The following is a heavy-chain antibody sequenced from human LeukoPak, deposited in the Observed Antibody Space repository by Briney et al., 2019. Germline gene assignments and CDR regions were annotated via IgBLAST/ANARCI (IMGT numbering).Heavy chain of an antibody. CDR1: GFTFSTYW. CDR3: ARVVLDHF. CDR2: ISSGSRRI. D-gene: IGHD6-6*01. V-gene: IGHV3-21*06. Sequence: GGSLRLSCAASGFTFSTYWMSSVRQAPGKGLEWVSSISSGSRRIHYADSMRGRFTISRDNAKSSVYLQMHNLRVEDTATYFCARVVLDHFWGRGTLVTVSS. J-gene: IGHJ4*02.